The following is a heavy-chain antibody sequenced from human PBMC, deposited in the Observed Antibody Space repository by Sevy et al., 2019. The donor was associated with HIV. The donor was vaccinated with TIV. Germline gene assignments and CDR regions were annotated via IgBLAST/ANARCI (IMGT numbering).Heavy chain of an antibody. CDR3: ARGPGEVTPSHAFDI. CDR1: GFTFSSYS. J-gene: IGHJ3*02. D-gene: IGHD4-17*01. CDR2: ISSSSSTI. V-gene: IGHV3-48*02. Sequence: GGSLRLSCAASGFTFSSYSMNWVRQAPGKGLEWVSYISSSSSTIYYADSVKGRFTISRDNAKKSLYLQMNSLRDEDTAVYYCARGPGEVTPSHAFDIWGQGTMVTVSS.